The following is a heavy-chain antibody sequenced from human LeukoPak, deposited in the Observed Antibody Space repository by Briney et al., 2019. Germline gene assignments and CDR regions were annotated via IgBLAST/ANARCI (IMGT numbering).Heavy chain of an antibody. CDR1: GFTFSSYW. V-gene: IGHV3-7*01. CDR2: IKQDGSEK. Sequence: GGSLRLSCAASGFTFSSYWMSWVRHAPGKGLEWVANIKQDGSEKYYVDSVKGRFTISRDNAKNSLYLQMNSLRAEDTAVYYCASFVRYRSFDYWGQGTLVTVSS. D-gene: IGHD3-10*02. CDR3: ASFVRYRSFDY. J-gene: IGHJ4*02.